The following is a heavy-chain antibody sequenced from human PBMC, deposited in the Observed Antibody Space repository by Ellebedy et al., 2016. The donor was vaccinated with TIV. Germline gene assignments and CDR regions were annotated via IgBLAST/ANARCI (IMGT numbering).Heavy chain of an antibody. CDR1: GGSFSGYY. D-gene: IGHD6-13*01. V-gene: IGHV4-34*01. J-gene: IGHJ4*02. CDR3: ARRFPIAGYFDY. Sequence: SETLSLXCAVYGGSFSGYYWSWIRQPPGKGLEWVGEINHSGSTNYNPSLKGRVTISVDTSKNQFSLRLSSVTAADTAVYYCARRFPIAGYFDYWGQGTLVTVSS. CDR2: INHSGST.